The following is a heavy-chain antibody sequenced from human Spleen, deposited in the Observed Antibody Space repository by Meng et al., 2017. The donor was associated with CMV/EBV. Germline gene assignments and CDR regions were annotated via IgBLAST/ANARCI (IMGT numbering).Heavy chain of an antibody. D-gene: IGHD4-17*01. Sequence: ASVKVSCKASGYTFTSYYMHWVRQAPGQGLEWMGIINPSGGSTSYAQKFQGRVTMTRDTSTSTVYMELSSLRSDDTAVYYCARDRVTTSEEYSYGMDVWGQGTTVTVSS. J-gene: IGHJ6*02. V-gene: IGHV1-46*01. CDR1: GYTFTSYY. CDR3: ARDRVTTSEEYSYGMDV. CDR2: INPSGGST.